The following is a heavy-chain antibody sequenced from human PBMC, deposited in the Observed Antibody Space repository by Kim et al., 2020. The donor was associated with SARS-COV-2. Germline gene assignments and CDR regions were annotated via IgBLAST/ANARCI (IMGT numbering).Heavy chain of an antibody. Sequence: GGSLRLSCAASGFTFGDYAMHWVRQAPGKGLEWVSGISWNSGSIGYADSVKGRFTISRDNAKNSLYLQMNSLRAEDTALYYCAKDPRKHYGLDAFDIWGQGTMVTVSS. V-gene: IGHV3-9*01. J-gene: IGHJ3*02. CDR2: ISWNSGSI. CDR3: AKDPRKHYGLDAFDI. D-gene: IGHD3-3*01. CDR1: GFTFGDYA.